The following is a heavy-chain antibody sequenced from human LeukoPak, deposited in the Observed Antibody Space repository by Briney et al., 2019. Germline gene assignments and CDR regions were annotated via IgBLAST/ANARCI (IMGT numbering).Heavy chain of an antibody. Sequence: ASVKVSCKASGYTFTGYYMHWVRQAPGQGLEWMGWINPNSGGTNYAQKFQGRVTMTRDTSISTAYVELSRLRSDDTAVYYCARANSGNRNWFDPWGQGTLVTVSS. D-gene: IGHD7-27*01. J-gene: IGHJ5*02. CDR3: ARANSGNRNWFDP. CDR2: INPNSGGT. V-gene: IGHV1-2*02. CDR1: GYTFTGYY.